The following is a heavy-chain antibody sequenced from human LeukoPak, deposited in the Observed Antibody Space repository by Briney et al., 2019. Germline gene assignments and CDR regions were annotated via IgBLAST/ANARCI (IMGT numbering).Heavy chain of an antibody. CDR2: ISSSGSTI. J-gene: IGHJ4*02. V-gene: IGHV3-48*03. CDR3: APDYYDSSGYYPCGY. CDR1: GFTFSSYE. Sequence: GGSLRPSCAASGFTFSSYEMNWVRQAPGGGLEWVSYISSSGSTIYYADSVKGRFTISRDNAKNSLYLQMNSLRAEDTAVYYCAPDYYDSSGYYPCGYWGQGTLVTVSS. D-gene: IGHD3-22*01.